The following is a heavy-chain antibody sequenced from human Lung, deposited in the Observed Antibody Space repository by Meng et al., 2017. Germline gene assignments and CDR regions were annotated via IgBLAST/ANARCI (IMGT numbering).Heavy chain of an antibody. J-gene: IGHJ4*02. CDR1: GYTFAAYW. CDR2: IDPNNDHT. Sequence: LVRLGHEVKKPGASVKLSCKPSGYTFAAYWLHWLRQAPGQGLEWMGRIDPNNDHTQYAQNFQGRVTMTSDTSISTVYMELNGLRSDDTAVYYCARDEDISAAGKLFGDYWGQGTLVTVSS. D-gene: IGHD6-13*01. CDR3: ARDEDISAAGKLFGDY. V-gene: IGHV1-2*06.